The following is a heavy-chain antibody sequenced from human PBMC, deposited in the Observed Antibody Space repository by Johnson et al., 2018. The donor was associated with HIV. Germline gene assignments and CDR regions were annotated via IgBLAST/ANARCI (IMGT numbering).Heavy chain of an antibody. CDR2: IDWTGANA. CDR1: GFMFDDYA. J-gene: IGHJ1*01. Sequence: VQLVESGGGVERPGESLRLSCVGSGFMFDDYAMSWVRQVPGKGLEWVSGIDWTGANAGYADSVKGRFTIFRDNAKNSLYIQRSGLREEDTALYYCARHAGGDFTYGLFQHGGRGTLVTVSS. D-gene: IGHD4-17*01. V-gene: IGHV3-20*04. CDR3: ARHAGGDFTYGLFQH.